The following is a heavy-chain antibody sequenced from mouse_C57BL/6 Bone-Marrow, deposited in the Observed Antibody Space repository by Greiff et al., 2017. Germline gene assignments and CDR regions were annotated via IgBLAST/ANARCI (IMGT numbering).Heavy chain of an antibody. Sequence: EVHLVESGGGLVQPGGSLKLSCAASGFTFSDYGMAWVRQAPRKGPEWVAFISNLASSIYYADTVTGRFTISRENAKNTLYLEMSSLRSEDTAMYYCARSDGYYWFAYWGQGTLVTVSA. CDR2: ISNLASSI. D-gene: IGHD2-3*01. CDR1: GFTFSDYG. CDR3: ARSDGYYWFAY. J-gene: IGHJ3*01. V-gene: IGHV5-15*01.